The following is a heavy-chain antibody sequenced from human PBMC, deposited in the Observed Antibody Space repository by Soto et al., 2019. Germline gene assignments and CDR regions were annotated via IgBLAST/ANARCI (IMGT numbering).Heavy chain of an antibody. D-gene: IGHD6-19*01. CDR1: GYSFTTYW. CDR3: ARVAGILHYYYAMDV. J-gene: IGHJ6*02. Sequence: GESLKISCKGSGYSFTTYWIGWVRQMPGKGLEWMGIVYPGDSDPRYSPSFEGQVTISADKSISTAYLQWSSLKASDTATYYCARVAGILHYYYAMDVWGQGTTVIVSS. V-gene: IGHV5-51*01. CDR2: VYPGDSDP.